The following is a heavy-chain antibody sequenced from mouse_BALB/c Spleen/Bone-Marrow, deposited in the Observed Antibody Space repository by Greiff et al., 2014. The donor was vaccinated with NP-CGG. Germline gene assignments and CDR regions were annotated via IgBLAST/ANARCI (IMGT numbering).Heavy chain of an antibody. CDR1: GYTFTEFI. CDR3: ARHLYYFDY. CDR2: FYPGSDSI. J-gene: IGHJ2*01. Sequence: VKLQESRAGLVKPGASVKLSCKASGYTFTEFIIHWVKQRSGQGLEWIGWFYPGSDSIKYNEKFKDKATLTADISSSTVYMELSRLTSEDSAVYFCARHLYYFDYWGQGTTLTVSS. V-gene: IGHV1-62-2*01.